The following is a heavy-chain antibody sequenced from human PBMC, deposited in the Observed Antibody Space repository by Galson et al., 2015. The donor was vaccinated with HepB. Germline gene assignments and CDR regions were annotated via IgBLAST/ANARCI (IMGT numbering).Heavy chain of an antibody. CDR2: ISGSGGST. D-gene: IGHD3-10*01. CDR1: GFTFSTYA. J-gene: IGHJ4*02. CDR3: AKEETTMVRGVIIPIGIDY. Sequence: SLRLSCAASGFTFSTYAMSWVRQAPGKGLEWVSAISGSGGSTYYADSVKGRFTISRDNSKNTLYLQMNSLRAEDTAVYYCAKEETTMVRGVIIPIGIDYWGQGTLVTVSS. V-gene: IGHV3-23*01.